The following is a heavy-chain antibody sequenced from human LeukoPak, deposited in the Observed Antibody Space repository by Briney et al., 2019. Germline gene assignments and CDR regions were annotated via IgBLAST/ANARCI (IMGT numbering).Heavy chain of an antibody. V-gene: IGHV3-11*04. D-gene: IGHD1-26*01. Sequence: GGSLRLSCAASGFTCSDFYMTWIRQAPGKGLEWVSYISSSGRTMYYADSVMGRFTISGDNAKRSLYLQMNSLRVEDTAVYYCARDLEISGSYNFDYWGQGTLVTVSS. J-gene: IGHJ4*02. CDR1: GFTCSDFY. CDR2: ISSSGRTM. CDR3: ARDLEISGSYNFDY.